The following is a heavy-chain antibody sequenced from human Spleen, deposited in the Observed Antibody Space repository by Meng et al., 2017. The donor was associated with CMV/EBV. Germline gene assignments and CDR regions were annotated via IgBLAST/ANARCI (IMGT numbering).Heavy chain of an antibody. J-gene: IGHJ6*02. D-gene: IGHD3-3*01. Sequence: GESLKISCAASGFTFSSYTMNWVRQVPGKGLEWVSVIYSGGSTYYADSVKGRFTISRDNSKNTLYLQMNSLRAEDTAVYYCARGDHYDFWSGYPPYGMDVWGQGTTVTVSS. CDR1: GFTFSSYT. CDR2: IYSGGST. CDR3: ARGDHYDFWSGYPPYGMDV. V-gene: IGHV3-53*01.